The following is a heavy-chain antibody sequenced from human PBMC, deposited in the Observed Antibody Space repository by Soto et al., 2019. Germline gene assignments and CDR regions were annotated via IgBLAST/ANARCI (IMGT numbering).Heavy chain of an antibody. CDR1: GDSVSSNSAA. Sequence: SQTLSLTCTISGDSVSSNSAAWNWIRQSPSRGLEWLGRTYYRSKWYNDYAVSVKSRITINPDTSKNQFSLQLNSVTPEDTAVYYCAHSRGSTGDPFLHWYFDLWGRGTLVTVSS. J-gene: IGHJ2*01. V-gene: IGHV6-1*01. CDR2: TYYRSKWYN. D-gene: IGHD7-27*01. CDR3: AHSRGSTGDPFLHWYFDL.